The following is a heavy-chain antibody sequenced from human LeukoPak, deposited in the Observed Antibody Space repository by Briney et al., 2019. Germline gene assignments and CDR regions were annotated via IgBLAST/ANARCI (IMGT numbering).Heavy chain of an antibody. D-gene: IGHD6-6*01. CDR1: GGSFTTHY. CDR3: ARDIGLDYSSSSFASDI. Sequence: SETLSLTCTVSGGSFTTHYWNWFRQPAGKGLEWIGRIYSGGSTNYKSSLKSRVIMSIDTSKRQLSLKLSSVTAADTAIYYCARDIGLDYSSSSFASDIWGPGILVIVSS. CDR2: IYSGGST. J-gene: IGHJ3*02. V-gene: IGHV4-4*07.